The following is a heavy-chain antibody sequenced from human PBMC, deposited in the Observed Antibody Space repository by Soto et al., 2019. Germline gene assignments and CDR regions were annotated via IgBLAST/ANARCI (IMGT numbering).Heavy chain of an antibody. CDR3: ARDGRQYVPTADNFDI. CDR2: IRAYNGDT. CDR1: GCTYGKYG. J-gene: IGHJ3*02. D-gene: IGHD2-2*01. V-gene: IGHV1-18*01. Sequence: SVTVSCSASGCTYGKYGVSWVRQKPVQGLEWMGWIRAYNGDTNYAHNFQGRVTIATNKTTTTAYMKLRSPNSEDTAVYYFARDGRQYVPTADNFDICGQRTTVTVSS.